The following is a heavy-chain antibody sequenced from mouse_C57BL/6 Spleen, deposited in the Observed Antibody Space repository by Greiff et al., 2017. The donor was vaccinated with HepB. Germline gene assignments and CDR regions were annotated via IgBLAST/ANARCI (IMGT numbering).Heavy chain of an antibody. CDR3: ARGSYYGSSYGAMDY. Sequence: EVQGVESGGGLVKPGGSLKLSCAASGFTFSDYGMHWVRQAPEKGLEWVAYISSGSSTIYYADTVKGRFTISRDNAKNTLFLQMTSLRSEDTAMYYCARGSYYGSSYGAMDYWGQGTSVTVSS. CDR1: GFTFSDYG. V-gene: IGHV5-17*01. J-gene: IGHJ4*01. D-gene: IGHD1-1*01. CDR2: ISSGSSTI.